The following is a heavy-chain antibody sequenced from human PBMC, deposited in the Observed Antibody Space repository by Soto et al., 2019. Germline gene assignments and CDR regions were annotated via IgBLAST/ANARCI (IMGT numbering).Heavy chain of an antibody. V-gene: IGHV3-74*03. Sequence: EVQLVESGGGLVQPGGSLRLSCAASGFTFSDYWMHWVRQAPGKGLVWVSLINGDGSSTTYADSVQGRFTNSRDNAKNTLHLQMNSLRAEDTADYYCTIDLPGQPHVCWGQGNLVTVSS. CDR2: INGDGSST. D-gene: IGHD6-13*01. CDR1: GFTFSDYW. CDR3: TIDLPGQPHVC. J-gene: IGHJ4*02.